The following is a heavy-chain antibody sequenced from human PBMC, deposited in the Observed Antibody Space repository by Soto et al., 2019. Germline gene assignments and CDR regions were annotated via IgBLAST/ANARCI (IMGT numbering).Heavy chain of an antibody. J-gene: IGHJ4*02. V-gene: IGHV3-23*01. CDR3: ARDLGYSYGYWVGY. CDR1: GFTFSSYA. CDR2: ITDAGDTT. D-gene: IGHD5-18*01. Sequence: AGSLRLSCAASGFTFSSYAMIWVRQAPGKGLEWVSAITDAGDTTYYAASVKGRFTISRDNSKNTLYLQMNSLRADDAAVYYCARDLGYSYGYWVGYWGQGTLVTVSS.